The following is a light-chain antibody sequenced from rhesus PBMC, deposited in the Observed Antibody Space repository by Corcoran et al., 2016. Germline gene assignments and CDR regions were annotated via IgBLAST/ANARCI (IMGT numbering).Light chain of an antibody. CDR2: KAS. CDR3: QHGYGTPLT. V-gene: IGKV1-74*01. CDR1: ENGNKY. Sequence: DIQMTQSPSSLSASVGVRVIITCRASENGNKYLNWYQQKPRKALKLLIYKASILQSGAPTRLSGSGSGTDYTFTISSLQPEDVSSYYCQHGYGTPLTIGGGAKVGLK. J-gene: IGKJ4*01.